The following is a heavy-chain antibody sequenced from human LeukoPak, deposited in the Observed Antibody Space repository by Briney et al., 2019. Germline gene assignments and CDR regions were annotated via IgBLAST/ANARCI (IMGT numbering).Heavy chain of an antibody. J-gene: IGHJ4*02. D-gene: IGHD3-10*01. CDR3: TRDLRGGFGEFSPDY. Sequence: GGSLRLSCAASGFTFSNFGMHWVRQAPGKGLEWVAFILYDGTDKYNTDSVKGRFTIARDNFKNTLYLQMNRLGADDTAEYYCTRDLRGGFGEFSPDYRGQGALVTVSS. CDR2: ILYDGTDK. V-gene: IGHV3-30*03. CDR1: GFTFSNFG.